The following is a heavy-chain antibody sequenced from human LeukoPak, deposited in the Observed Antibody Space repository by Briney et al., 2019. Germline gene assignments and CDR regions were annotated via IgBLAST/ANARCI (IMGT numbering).Heavy chain of an antibody. CDR2: IYYSGST. J-gene: IGHJ6*03. CDR3: ARKYSQGYYYYMDV. D-gene: IGHD2-15*01. Sequence: PSETLSLTCTVSGGSISSSSYYWGWIRQPPGKGLEWIGSIYYSGSTNYNPSLKSRVTISVDTSKNQFSLKLSSVTAADTAVYYCARKYSQGYYYYMDVWGKGTTVTVSS. V-gene: IGHV4-39*07. CDR1: GGSISSSSYY.